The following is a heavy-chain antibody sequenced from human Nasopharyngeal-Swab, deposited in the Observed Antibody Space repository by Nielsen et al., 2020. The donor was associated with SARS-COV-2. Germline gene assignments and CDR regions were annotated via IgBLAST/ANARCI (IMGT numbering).Heavy chain of an antibody. D-gene: IGHD3-22*01. V-gene: IGHV1-18*04. CDR1: GYSFTNYG. CDR3: ARVGRTSGYWEIGAFDI. CDR2: ISPSPYSGDP. J-gene: IGHJ3*02. Sequence: ASVKVSCKASGYSFTNYGITWVRQAPGQGLEWMGWISPSPYSGDPNYAQKIQGRVTVTTDTSTSTAYMELRSLRSDDTAVYYCARVGRTSGYWEIGAFDIWGQGTMVTVSS.